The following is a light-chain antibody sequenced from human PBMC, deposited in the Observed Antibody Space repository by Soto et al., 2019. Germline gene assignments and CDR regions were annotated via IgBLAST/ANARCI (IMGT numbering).Light chain of an antibody. V-gene: IGKV3-15*01. CDR3: QQYNNWPPGRT. CDR1: QSVSSN. Sequence: EIVMTQSPATLSVSPGERATLSCRASQSVSSNLAWYQQKPGQAPRLLIYGASTRATGIPARFSGSGSGTEFTLTISSLQSEDFAVYYCQQYNNWPPGRTFGQGTKG. CDR2: GAS. J-gene: IGKJ1*01.